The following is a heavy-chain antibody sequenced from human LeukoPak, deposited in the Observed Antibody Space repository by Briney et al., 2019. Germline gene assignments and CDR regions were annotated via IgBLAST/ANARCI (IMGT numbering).Heavy chain of an antibody. CDR1: GFTVSSNY. V-gene: IGHV3-66*01. Sequence: GGSLRLSCAASGFTVSSNYMTWVRQAPGKGLEWVSVIYSGGSTYYADSVKGRFTISRDNSKNTLYLQMNSLRAEDTAVYYCAREVVAASYSDYWGQGTLVTVSS. J-gene: IGHJ4*02. CDR2: IYSGGST. D-gene: IGHD2-15*01. CDR3: AREVVAASYSDY.